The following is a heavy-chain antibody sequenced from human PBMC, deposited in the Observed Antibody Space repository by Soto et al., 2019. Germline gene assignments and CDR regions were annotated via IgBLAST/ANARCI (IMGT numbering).Heavy chain of an antibody. D-gene: IGHD6-13*01. CDR3: ARNGVGAAAGINPYYGMDV. Sequence: QVQLQESGPGLVKPSETLSLTCTVSGGPVSSGSYYWSWIRQPPGEGLEWIGHIYHSGDTNYNPSLKRRVTISVDTSKNQFSLRLSSVTAADTAVYYCARNGVGAAAGINPYYGMDVWGQGTTVTVSS. CDR2: IYHSGDT. V-gene: IGHV4-61*01. CDR1: GGPVSSGSYY. J-gene: IGHJ6*02.